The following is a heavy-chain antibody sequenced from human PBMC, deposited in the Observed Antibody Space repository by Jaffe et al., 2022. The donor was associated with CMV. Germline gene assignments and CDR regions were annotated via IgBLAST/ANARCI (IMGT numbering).Heavy chain of an antibody. J-gene: IGHJ4*02. CDR2: IKRKADGGTT. Sequence: EVQLVESGGGLVKPGGSLRLSCAASGFIFSNAWMAWVRQAPGKGLEWVGRIKRKADGGTTDYAAPVKGRFTISRDDSKNRLYLQMSSLKSEDTAVYYCTTDRAEVATPVVGYWGQGTLVTVSS. D-gene: IGHD2-15*01. V-gene: IGHV3-15*01. CDR3: TTDRAEVATPVVGY. CDR1: GFIFSNAW.